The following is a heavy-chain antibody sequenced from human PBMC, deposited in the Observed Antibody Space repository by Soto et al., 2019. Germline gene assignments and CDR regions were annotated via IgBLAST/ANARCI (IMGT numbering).Heavy chain of an antibody. CDR1: GFAFSAFA. CDR2: ISYDGRNE. Sequence: SLRLTSTVSGFAFSAFAMYWVRQAPGRGLEWVALISYDGRNEDYADSVRGRFTISRDNSKNTLYLDMNSLSAEDSAVYFCAKGVVREPAYFDYWGQGTLVTVSS. J-gene: IGHJ4*02. V-gene: IGHV3-30*18. CDR3: AKGVVREPAYFDY. D-gene: IGHD3-10*01.